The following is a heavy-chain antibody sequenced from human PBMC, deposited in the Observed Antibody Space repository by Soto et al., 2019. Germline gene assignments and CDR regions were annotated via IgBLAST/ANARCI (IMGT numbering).Heavy chain of an antibody. V-gene: IGHV2-70*11. CDR3: ARIRRNVSHCSSTSCYEGDYYYYMDV. J-gene: IGHJ6*03. Sequence: SGPTLVNPTQTLTLTCSFSGFSLSTSGMCVSWIRQPPGKALEWLARIDWDDDKYYSTSLKTRLTISKDTSKNQVVLTMTNMVPVDTATYYCARIRRNVSHCSSTSCYEGDYYYYMDVWGKGTTVTVSS. CDR1: GFSLSTSGMC. CDR2: IDWDDDK. D-gene: IGHD2-2*01.